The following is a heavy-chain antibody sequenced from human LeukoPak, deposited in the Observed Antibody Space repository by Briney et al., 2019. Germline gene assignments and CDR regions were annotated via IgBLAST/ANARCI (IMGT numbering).Heavy chain of an antibody. J-gene: IGHJ4*02. CDR2: ITSKTDGGTT. Sequence: AGGSLRLSCVVSGSTFSNAWMSWVRQAPGKGLESVGRITSKTDGGTTDYAAPVKGRFTISRDDSKNTLYLQMNSLKTEDTAVYYCTRQSDYWGQGTLVAVSS. CDR1: GSTFSNAW. CDR3: TRQSDY. V-gene: IGHV3-15*01.